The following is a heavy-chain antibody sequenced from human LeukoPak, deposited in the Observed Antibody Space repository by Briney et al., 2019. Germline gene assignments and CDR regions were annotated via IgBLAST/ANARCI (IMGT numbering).Heavy chain of an antibody. CDR1: GYSISSGYY. CDR2: TYYSGST. J-gene: IGHJ4*02. CDR3: AREDYDILTGVDY. Sequence: PSETLSLTCTVSGYSISSGYYWGWIRQPPGKGLAWIGSTYYSGSTYYNPSLKSRVTTSVDASKNQFSLRLSSVTAADTAVYYCAREDYDILTGVDYWGQGTLVTVSS. D-gene: IGHD3-9*01. V-gene: IGHV4-38-2*02.